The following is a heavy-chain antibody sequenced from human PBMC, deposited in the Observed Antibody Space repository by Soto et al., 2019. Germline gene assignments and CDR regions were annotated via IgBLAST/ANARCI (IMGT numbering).Heavy chain of an antibody. D-gene: IGHD3-10*01. Sequence: SEMLSLTCTVSGGSISSYYWSWIRQPPGKGLEWIGYIYYSGSTNYNPSLKSRVTISVDTSKNQFSLKLSSVTAADTAVYYCARDFKNITMVRGVILSYYYGMDVWGQGTTVTVSS. CDR3: ARDFKNITMVRGVILSYYYGMDV. J-gene: IGHJ6*02. V-gene: IGHV4-59*01. CDR1: GGSISSYY. CDR2: IYYSGST.